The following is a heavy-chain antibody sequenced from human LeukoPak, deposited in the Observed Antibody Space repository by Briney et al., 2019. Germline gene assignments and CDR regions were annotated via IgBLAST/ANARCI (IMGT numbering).Heavy chain of an antibody. V-gene: IGHV3-48*01. J-gene: IGHJ4*02. Sequence: GGSLRLSCAASRFTFSIYSMDWVRQAPGKGLEWVSYISSSSSTIFYADSVKGRFTISRDNAKNSLYLQMNSLRAEDTAVYYCARDLITGTKVPFDYWGQGTLVTVSS. D-gene: IGHD1-20*01. CDR3: ARDLITGTKVPFDY. CDR2: ISSSSSTI. CDR1: RFTFSIYS.